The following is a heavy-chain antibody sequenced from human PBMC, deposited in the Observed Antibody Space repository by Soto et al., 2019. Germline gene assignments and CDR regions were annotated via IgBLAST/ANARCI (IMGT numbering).Heavy chain of an antibody. Sequence: GGSLRLSCAASGFTFSSYGMHWVRQAPGKGLEWVAVISYDGSNKYYADSAKGRFTISRDNSKNTLYLQMNSLRAEDTAVYYCAKDSEWELLALDYWGQGTLVTVSS. D-gene: IGHD1-26*01. J-gene: IGHJ4*02. CDR1: GFTFSSYG. V-gene: IGHV3-30*18. CDR3: AKDSEWELLALDY. CDR2: ISYDGSNK.